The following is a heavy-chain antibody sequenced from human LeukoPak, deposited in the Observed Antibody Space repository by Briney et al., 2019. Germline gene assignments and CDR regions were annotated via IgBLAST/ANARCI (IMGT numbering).Heavy chain of an antibody. V-gene: IGHV4-34*01. CDR1: GGSFSDYQ. J-gene: IGHJ3*02. CDR2: ISHSGTT. D-gene: IGHD3-16*01. Sequence: SETLSLTCAVSGGSFSDYQWNWIRQSPGKGLEWLGEISHSGTTTYNPSLKSRVTISVDTSKTQFSLRLRSVTAADTAVYYCARGLVWRFLLDSRRDSFDIWGQGTTITVSS. CDR3: ARGLVWRFLLDSRRDSFDI.